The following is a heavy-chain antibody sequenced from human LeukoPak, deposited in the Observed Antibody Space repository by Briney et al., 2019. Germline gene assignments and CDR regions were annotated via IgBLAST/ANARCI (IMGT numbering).Heavy chain of an antibody. CDR1: SGSISSYY. D-gene: IGHD6-19*01. CDR3: ARGVAGIRY. V-gene: IGHV4-59*01. Sequence: SETLSLTCTVSSGSISSYYWSWIRQPPGKGLEWIGYIYYSGSTNYNPSLKSRVTISVDTSKNQFSLKLSSVTAADTAVYYCARGVAGIRYWGQGTLVTVSS. CDR2: IYYSGST. J-gene: IGHJ4*02.